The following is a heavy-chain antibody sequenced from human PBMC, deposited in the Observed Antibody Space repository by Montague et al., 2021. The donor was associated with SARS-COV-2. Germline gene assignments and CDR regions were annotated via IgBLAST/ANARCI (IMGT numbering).Heavy chain of an antibody. CDR1: GGSISSGSCY. D-gene: IGHD2-15*01. J-gene: IGHJ6*02. Sequence: TRSLTCTVSGGSISSGSCYWSWIRQPAGEGLEWIGRIYTSGSTNYNPSLKSRVTISVDTSKNQFSLKLSSVTAADTAVYYCAGGPAATYYYGMDVWGQGTTVTVSS. CDR2: IYTSGST. V-gene: IGHV4-61*02. CDR3: AGGPAATYYYGMDV.